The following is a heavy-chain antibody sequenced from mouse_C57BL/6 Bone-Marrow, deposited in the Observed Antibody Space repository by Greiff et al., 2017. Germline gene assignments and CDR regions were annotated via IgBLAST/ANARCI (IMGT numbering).Heavy chain of an antibody. CDR2: IYPGSGST. V-gene: IGHV1-55*01. J-gene: IGHJ2*01. CDR3: ASPYSDFDY. D-gene: IGHD2-10*01. Sequence: QVQLQQPGAELVKPGASVKMSCKASGYTFTSYWITWVKQRPGQGLEWIGDIYPGSGSTNYNEKFKSKATLTVDKSSSTAYMQLSSLTSADSAVYYCASPYSDFDYWGQGTTLTVSS. CDR1: GYTFTSYW.